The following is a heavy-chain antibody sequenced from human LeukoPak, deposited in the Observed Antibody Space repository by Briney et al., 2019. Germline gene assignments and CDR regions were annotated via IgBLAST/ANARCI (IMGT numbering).Heavy chain of an antibody. CDR2: ISPSSSYA. J-gene: IGHJ2*01. CDR3: ARDLDMNGENWYFDL. CDR1: RFTFSDYY. V-gene: IGHV3-11*05. Sequence: GGSLRLSCAASRFTFSDYYMSWIRQAQGKGLGWVSSISPSSSYANYADSVRGRFTISRDNAKNSLYLQMNSLRAEDTAVYYCARDLDMNGENWYFDLWGRGTLVTVSS. D-gene: IGHD7-27*01.